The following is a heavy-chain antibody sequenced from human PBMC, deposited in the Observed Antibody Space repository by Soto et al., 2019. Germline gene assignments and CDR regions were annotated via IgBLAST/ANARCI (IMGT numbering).Heavy chain of an antibody. D-gene: IGHD5-18*01. J-gene: IGHJ4*02. CDR2: ISGSGDGT. Sequence: PGGSLRLSCAASGFTFSSFALSWVRQAPGKGLEWVSAISGSGDGTDYADSVKGRFTTSRDNSKNTLYLQMNSLRAEDTAVYYCAGPGYSSQDYWGQGALVTV. CDR1: GFTFSSFA. CDR3: AGPGYSSQDY. V-gene: IGHV3-23*01.